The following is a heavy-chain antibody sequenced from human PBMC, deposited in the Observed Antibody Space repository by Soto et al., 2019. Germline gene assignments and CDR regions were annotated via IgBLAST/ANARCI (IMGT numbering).Heavy chain of an antibody. CDR2: IYPGDSDT. V-gene: IGHV5-51*01. CDR3: ARQGGAAAPYRYLYYYGMDV. J-gene: IGHJ6*02. D-gene: IGHD6-13*01. CDR1: GYSFTSYW. Sequence: GESLKISCKGSGYSFTSYWIGWVRQMPGRGLEWMGIIYPGDSDTRYSPSFQGQVTISADKSISTAYLQWSSLRASDTAMYYCARQGGAAAPYRYLYYYGMDVWGQGTTVTVSS.